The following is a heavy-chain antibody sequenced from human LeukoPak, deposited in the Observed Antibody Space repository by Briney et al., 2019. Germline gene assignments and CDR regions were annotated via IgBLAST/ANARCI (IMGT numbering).Heavy chain of an antibody. CDR3: AKVVATIEYFQH. V-gene: IGHV3-23*01. J-gene: IGHJ1*01. D-gene: IGHD5-12*01. Sequence: GGSLRLTCAASGFTFSSYAMSWVRQAPGKGLEWVSTISGSVGSTYYADSVKGRFTISRDNSKNTLYLQMNSLRAEDTALYYCAKVVATIEYFQHWGQGTLVTVSS. CDR2: ISGSVGST. CDR1: GFTFSSYA.